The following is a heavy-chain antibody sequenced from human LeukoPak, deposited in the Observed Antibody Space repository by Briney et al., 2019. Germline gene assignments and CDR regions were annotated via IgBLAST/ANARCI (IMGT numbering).Heavy chain of an antibody. CDR2: IYTSGST. J-gene: IGHJ3*02. CDR3: ASYCSGGSCIGALDI. D-gene: IGHD2-15*01. CDR1: GGSISSDSYY. V-gene: IGHV4-61*02. Sequence: SETLSLTCTVSGGSISSDSYYWSWIRQPAGKGLEWIGRIYTSGSTKCNPSLKSRVTISVDTSKNQFSLKLSSVTAADTAVYYCASYCSGGSCIGALDIWGQGTMVTVSS.